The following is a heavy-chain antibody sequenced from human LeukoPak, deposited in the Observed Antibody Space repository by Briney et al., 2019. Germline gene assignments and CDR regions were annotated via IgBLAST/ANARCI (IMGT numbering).Heavy chain of an antibody. J-gene: IGHJ4*02. CDR3: TRPLPTSRYYYDSSGPPG. V-gene: IGHV3-73*01. Sequence: PGGSLRLSCAASGFTFSGSAMHWVRQASGKGLEWVGRIRSKANSYATAYAASVKGRFTISRDDSKNTAYLQMNSLKTEDTAVYYCTRPLPTSRYYYDSSGPPGWGQGTLVTVSS. D-gene: IGHD3-22*01. CDR1: GFTFSGSA. CDR2: IRSKANSYAT.